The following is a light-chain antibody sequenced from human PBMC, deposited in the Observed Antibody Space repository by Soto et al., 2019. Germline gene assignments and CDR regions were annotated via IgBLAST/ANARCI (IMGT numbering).Light chain of an antibody. J-gene: IGKJ1*01. Sequence: EIVLTQSPGTLSLSPGERATLSCRASQSVSTNLAWYQQKPGQAPRLLISGAATRATGIPARFSGRGSGTEFTLTVSSLQSEDFAVYYCQQYNNWPRTFGQGTKVDIK. CDR3: QQYNNWPRT. CDR1: QSVSTN. CDR2: GAA. V-gene: IGKV3-15*01.